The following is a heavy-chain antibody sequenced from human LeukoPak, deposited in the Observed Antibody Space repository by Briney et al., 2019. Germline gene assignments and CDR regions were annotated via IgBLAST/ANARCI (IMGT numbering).Heavy chain of an antibody. Sequence: GGSLRLSCAASGFTFSNAWMNWVRQAPGKGPEWVGRIKSKIDGGTTDYAAPVKGRFTISRDNAKNTLYLQMNSLRAEDTAVYYCARDLIVATGLDYWGQGTLVTVSS. J-gene: IGHJ4*02. CDR2: IKSKIDGGTT. CDR3: ARDLIVATGLDY. V-gene: IGHV3-15*05. CDR1: GFTFSNAW. D-gene: IGHD5-12*01.